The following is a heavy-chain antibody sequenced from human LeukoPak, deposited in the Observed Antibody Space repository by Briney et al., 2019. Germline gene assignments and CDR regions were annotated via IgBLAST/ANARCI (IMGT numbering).Heavy chain of an antibody. Sequence: GGSLRLSCAASGFTFSTYEMKWVRQAPGKGLEWVSYISSSGTTVYYADSVKGRFTISRDNAKNTLYLQMNSLRAEDTAVYYCARLGYPWYFDYWGQGTLVTVSS. D-gene: IGHD2-15*01. V-gene: IGHV3-48*03. J-gene: IGHJ4*02. CDR2: ISSSGTTV. CDR3: ARLGYPWYFDY. CDR1: GFTFSTYE.